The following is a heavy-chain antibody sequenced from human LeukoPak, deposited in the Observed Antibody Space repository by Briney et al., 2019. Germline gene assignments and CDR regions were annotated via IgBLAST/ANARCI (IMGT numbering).Heavy chain of an antibody. Sequence: GGSLRLSCAASGFTVSNNYMSLVRQAPGKGLEWVSVIHSGDNTYYVESVKGRFTISRDNSKNTLFLQMNRLRAEDTAVYYCAGRRVLDASFDYWGQGTLVTVSS. V-gene: IGHV3-66*02. CDR3: AGRRVLDASFDY. CDR2: IHSGDNT. D-gene: IGHD2-8*01. J-gene: IGHJ4*02. CDR1: GFTVSNNY.